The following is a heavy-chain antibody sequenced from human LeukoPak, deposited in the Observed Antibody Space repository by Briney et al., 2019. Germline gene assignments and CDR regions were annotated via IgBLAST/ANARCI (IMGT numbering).Heavy chain of an antibody. CDR1: GYTFTNYA. J-gene: IGHJ4*02. Sequence: ASVKVSCKASGYTFTNYAMHWVRQAPGQRLEWMGWINAGNGNTKYSQEFQGRVTITRDTSASTAYMELSSLRSDDTAVYYCARVPPYGSGRPYDYWGQGTLVTVSS. D-gene: IGHD3-10*01. CDR2: INAGNGNT. V-gene: IGHV1-3*01. CDR3: ARVPPYGSGRPYDY.